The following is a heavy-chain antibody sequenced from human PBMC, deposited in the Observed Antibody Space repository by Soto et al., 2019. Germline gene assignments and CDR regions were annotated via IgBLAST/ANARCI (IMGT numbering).Heavy chain of an antibody. CDR3: AKAFDDFWSGYRLYYYYGMDV. CDR1: GYTLTELS. CDR2: FDPEDGET. Sequence: ASVKVSCKVSGYTLTELSMHWVRQAPGKGLEWMGGFDPEDGETIYAQKFQGRVTMTEDTSTDTAYMELSSLRSEDTAVYYCAKAFDDFWSGYRLYYYYGMDVWGQGTTVTVSS. V-gene: IGHV1-24*01. J-gene: IGHJ6*02. D-gene: IGHD3-3*01.